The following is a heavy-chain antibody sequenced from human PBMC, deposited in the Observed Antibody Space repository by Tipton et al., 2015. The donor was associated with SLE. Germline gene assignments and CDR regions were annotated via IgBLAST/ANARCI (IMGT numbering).Heavy chain of an antibody. D-gene: IGHD3-22*01. Sequence: TLSLTCAVSGGSIRSSNWWSWVRQPPGKGLEWIGEIYHSGSTNYNPSLKSRVTISVDKSKNQSSLKLSSVTAADTAVYYCAREVYDSSTSHFDYWGQGTLVTVSS. CDR1: GGSIRSSNW. J-gene: IGHJ4*02. CDR2: IYHSGST. CDR3: AREVYDSSTSHFDY. V-gene: IGHV4-4*02.